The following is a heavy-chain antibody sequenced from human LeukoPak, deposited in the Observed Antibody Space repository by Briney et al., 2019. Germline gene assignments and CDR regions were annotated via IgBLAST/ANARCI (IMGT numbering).Heavy chain of an antibody. CDR1: GGTFSSYT. CDR3: AGAKGNYYDSSGPRDWFDP. Sequence: RASVKVSCKASGGTFSSYTISWVRQAPGQGLEWMGGIIPILGIANYAQKFQGRVTITADKSTSTAYMELSSLGSEDTAVYYCAGAKGNYYDSSGPRDWFDPWGQGTLVTVSS. V-gene: IGHV1-69*10. CDR2: IIPILGIA. D-gene: IGHD3-22*01. J-gene: IGHJ5*02.